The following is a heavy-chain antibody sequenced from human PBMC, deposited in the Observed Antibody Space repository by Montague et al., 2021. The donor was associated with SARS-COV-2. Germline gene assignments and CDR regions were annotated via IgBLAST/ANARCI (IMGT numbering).Heavy chain of an antibody. J-gene: IGHJ6*02. V-gene: IGHV6-1*01. CDR3: ARGDEEQWLVHYYYYGMDV. Sequence: CAISGDSVSSNSAAWNWTRQSPSRGLEWLGRTCYRSKWYNDYAVSVKSRITINPDTSKNQFSLQLNSVTPEDTAVYYCARGDEEQWLVHYYYYGMDVWGQGTTVTVSS. CDR1: GDSVSSNSAA. D-gene: IGHD6-19*01. CDR2: TCYRSKWYN.